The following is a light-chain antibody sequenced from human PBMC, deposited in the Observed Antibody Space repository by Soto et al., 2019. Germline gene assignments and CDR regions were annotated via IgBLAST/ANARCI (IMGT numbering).Light chain of an antibody. Sequence: DIRLTQSPSSLSASVGDRVTISCRASQSISTYLMWYHQKPGKAPNLLIYGASGLQNGVPSRFAGSGSGTEFTLTITGLQHEDFGTYYCQQSYITPRSFGQGTKVEI. CDR3: QQSYITPRS. V-gene: IGKV1-39*01. J-gene: IGKJ1*01. CDR2: GAS. CDR1: QSISTY.